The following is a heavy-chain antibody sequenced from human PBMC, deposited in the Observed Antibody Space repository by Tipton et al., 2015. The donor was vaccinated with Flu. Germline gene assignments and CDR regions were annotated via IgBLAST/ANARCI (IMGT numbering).Heavy chain of an antibody. D-gene: IGHD6-13*01. V-gene: IGHV4-38-2*02. J-gene: IGHJ4*02. CDR3: ARGTAGYFDS. CDR1: GGSVGSPYC. CDR2: ICPGSP. Sequence: TLSLTCSVSGGSVGSPYCWGWVRQPPGEGLQWIGNICPGSPYYNSSLRSRVTISLATSKAQFSLRLTSVTAADTAVYFCARGTAGYFDSWGQGDLVTVSS.